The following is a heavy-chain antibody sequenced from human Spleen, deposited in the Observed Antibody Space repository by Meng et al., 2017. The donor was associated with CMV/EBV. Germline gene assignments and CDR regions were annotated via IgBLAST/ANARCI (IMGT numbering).Heavy chain of an antibody. CDR3: ARVRTLVVVADY. Sequence: VQWVRAGVEVKKPVASVKVSCNASGYTFTGYYMHWVRQAPGQGLEWMGWINPNSGGTNYAQKFQGRVTMTRDTSISTAYMELSRLRSDDTAVYYCARVRTLVVVADYWGQGTLVTVSS. CDR1: GYTFTGYY. J-gene: IGHJ4*02. V-gene: IGHV1-2*02. D-gene: IGHD2-15*01. CDR2: INPNSGGT.